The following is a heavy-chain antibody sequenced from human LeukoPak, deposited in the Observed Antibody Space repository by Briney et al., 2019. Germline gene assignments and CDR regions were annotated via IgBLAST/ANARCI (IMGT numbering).Heavy chain of an antibody. Sequence: PSETLSLTCTVSGGSISSYYWSWIRQPPGKGLEWIGYIYYSGSTNYNPSLKSRVTISVDTSKNQFSLKLSSVTAADTAVYYCARRSQYYVLGYYYYGMDVWGQGTTVTVSS. J-gene: IGHJ6*02. CDR3: ARRSQYYVLGYYYYGMDV. CDR1: GGSISSYY. V-gene: IGHV4-59*08. CDR2: IYYSGST. D-gene: IGHD3-10*02.